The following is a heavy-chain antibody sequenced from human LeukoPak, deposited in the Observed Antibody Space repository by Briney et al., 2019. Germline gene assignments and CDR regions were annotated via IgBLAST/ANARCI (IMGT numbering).Heavy chain of an antibody. CDR3: AKEAEKGYGSGRGYFDY. D-gene: IGHD3-10*01. V-gene: IGHV3-23*01. Sequence: PGGSLRLSCAASGFTFSSYAMSWVRQAPGKGLEWVSAISGSGGSTYYADSVKGRFTISRDNSKNTPYLQMNSLRAEDTAVYYCAKEAEKGYGSGRGYFDYWGQGTLVTVSS. J-gene: IGHJ4*02. CDR1: GFTFSSYA. CDR2: ISGSGGST.